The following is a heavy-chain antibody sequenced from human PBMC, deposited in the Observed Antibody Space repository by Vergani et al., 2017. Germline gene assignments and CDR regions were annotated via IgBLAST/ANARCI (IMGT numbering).Heavy chain of an antibody. Sequence: EVQLVESGGGLVKPGGSLRLSCAASGFTFSDYYMSWIRQAPGKGLEWVSVIYSGGSTYYADSVKGRFTISRDNSKNTLYLQMNSLRAEDTAVYYCARDFPHSGSSGMDVWGQGTTVTVSS. V-gene: IGHV3-66*02. J-gene: IGHJ6*02. CDR3: ARDFPHSGSSGMDV. CDR1: GFTFSDYY. CDR2: IYSGGST. D-gene: IGHD1-26*01.